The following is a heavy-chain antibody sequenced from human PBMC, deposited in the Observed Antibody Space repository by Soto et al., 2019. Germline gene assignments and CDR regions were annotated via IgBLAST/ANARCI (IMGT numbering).Heavy chain of an antibody. CDR1: GYTFTNNT. V-gene: IGHV1-3*01. CDR2: INAGSGDT. CDR3: AKDRGRGWFSYFDC. D-gene: IGHD6-19*01. Sequence: ASVKVSCKASGYTFTNNTMHWVRQAPGQRLEWMGWINAGSGDTKYSEKFLGRVTFTRDTSASTDYMDLTSLRSEDTALYYCAKDRGRGWFSYFDCWGQGTLVTVSS. J-gene: IGHJ4*02.